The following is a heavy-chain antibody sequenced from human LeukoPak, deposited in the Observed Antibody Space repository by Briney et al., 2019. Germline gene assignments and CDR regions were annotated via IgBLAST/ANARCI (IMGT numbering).Heavy chain of an antibody. D-gene: IGHD3-10*01. CDR3: ARGPVRGVRQL. Sequence: SGGSPTLSCAASGLTVSSNYMSWVRRAPGKGLEWVSVIYSGGSTYYADSVEGRFTISRDNAQNTLYLQMNSLRAEDTAVYYCARGPVRGVRQLWGQGTLVTVPS. CDR2: IYSGGST. J-gene: IGHJ4*02. CDR1: GLTVSSNY. V-gene: IGHV3-53*01.